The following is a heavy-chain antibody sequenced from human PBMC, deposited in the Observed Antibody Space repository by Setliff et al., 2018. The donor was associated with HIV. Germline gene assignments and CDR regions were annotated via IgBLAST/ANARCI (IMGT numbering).Heavy chain of an antibody. D-gene: IGHD4-17*01. V-gene: IGHV1-24*01. CDR2: FVPEHSET. CDR3: ATRGDLLGRRASTVTVYYYYLDV. J-gene: IGHJ6*03. CDR1: GYTLTELS. Sequence: ASVKVSCKVSGYTLTELSIHWVRQAPGKGLEWMGGFVPEHSETIYAQKFQGRVTMTEDTSRDTAFMELSGLTSEDTAVYYCATRGDLLGRRASTVTVYYYYLDVWGNGTTVTVSS.